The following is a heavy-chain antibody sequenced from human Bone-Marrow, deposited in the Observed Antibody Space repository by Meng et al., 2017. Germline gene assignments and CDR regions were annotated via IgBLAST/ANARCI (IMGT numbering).Heavy chain of an antibody. J-gene: IGHJ4*02. V-gene: IGHV1-2*06. D-gene: IGHD6-25*01. CDR3: ARDEDISAAGKLFGDY. CDR1: GYTFNAYY. Sequence: QVQLVQSGAEVKKPGASVKVSCKPSGYTFNAYYIHWVRQAPGQGLEWMGRINPISDDTHYAQKFQGRVTITADKSTSTAYMELSSLRSEDTAVYYCARDEDISAAGKLFGDYWGQGTLVTVPS. CDR2: INPISDDT.